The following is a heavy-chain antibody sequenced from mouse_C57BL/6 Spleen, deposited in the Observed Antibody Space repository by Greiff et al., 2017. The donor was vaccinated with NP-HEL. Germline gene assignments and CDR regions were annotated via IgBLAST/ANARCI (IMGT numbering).Heavy chain of an antibody. CDR2: INPSTGGT. CDR1: GYSFTGYY. V-gene: IGHV1-42*01. CDR3: ARRRDLLYYFDY. J-gene: IGHJ2*01. D-gene: IGHD2-1*01. Sequence: VQLQQSGPELVKPGASVKISCKASGYSFTGYYMNWVKQSPEKSLEWIGEINPSTGGTTYNQKFKAKATLTVDKSSSTAYMQLKSLTSEDSAVYYCARRRDLLYYFDYWGQGTTLTVSS.